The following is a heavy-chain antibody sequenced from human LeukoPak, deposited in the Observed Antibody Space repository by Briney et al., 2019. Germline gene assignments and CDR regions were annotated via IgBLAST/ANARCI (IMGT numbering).Heavy chain of an antibody. CDR2: INHTGRT. J-gene: IGHJ4*02. CDR1: GGSISSSSYY. CDR3: ARGSSSGYYPIDY. V-gene: IGHV4-39*07. D-gene: IGHD3-22*01. Sequence: SETLSLTCTVSGGSISSSSYYWGWIRQPPGKGLEWIGEINHTGRTNYNPSLKSRVTISIDTPKNQFSLKLSSVTAADTAVYYCARGSSSGYYPIDYWGQGTLVTVSS.